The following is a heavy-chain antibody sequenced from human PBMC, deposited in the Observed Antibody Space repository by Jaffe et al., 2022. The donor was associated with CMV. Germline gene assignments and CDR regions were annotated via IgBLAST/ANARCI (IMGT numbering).Heavy chain of an antibody. D-gene: IGHD2-15*01. CDR3: ASLLLWGNGGNGSPFDY. CDR2: ISSSSSTI. V-gene: IGHV3-48*02. CDR1: GFTFSSYS. Sequence: EVQLVESGGGLVQPGGSLRLSCAASGFTFSSYSMNWVRQAPGKGLEWVSYISSSSSTIYYADSVKGRFTISRDNAKNSLYLQMNSLRDEDTAVYYCASLLLWGNGGNGSPFDYWGQGTLVTVSS. J-gene: IGHJ4*02.